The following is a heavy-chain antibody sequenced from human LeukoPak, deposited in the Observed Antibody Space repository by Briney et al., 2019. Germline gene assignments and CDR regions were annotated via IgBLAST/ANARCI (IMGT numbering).Heavy chain of an antibody. CDR2: IYTSGST. V-gene: IGHV4-4*07. CDR3: ARVAYYGSGSYSNYYYYYMDV. Sequence: SETLSLTCTVSGGSISSYYWSWIRQPAGKGLEWIGRIYTSGSTNYNPSLKSRVTMSVDTPKNQFSLKLSSVTAADTAVYYCARVAYYGSGSYSNYYYYYMDVWGKGTTVTVSS. D-gene: IGHD3-10*01. CDR1: GGSISSYY. J-gene: IGHJ6*03.